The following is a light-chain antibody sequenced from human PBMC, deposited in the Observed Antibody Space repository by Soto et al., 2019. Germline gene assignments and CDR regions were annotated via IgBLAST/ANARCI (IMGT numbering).Light chain of an antibody. J-gene: IGKJ4*01. CDR3: QQRSNWPPGGT. CDR1: QSVSSY. CDR2: DAS. Sequence: EIVLTQSPATLSLSPGESATLSCRASQSVSSYLAWYQQKPGQAPRLLIYDASNRATGIPARFSGSGSGTDFTLTISSLEPEDFAVYYCQQRSNWPPGGTFGGGTKVDIK. V-gene: IGKV3-11*01.